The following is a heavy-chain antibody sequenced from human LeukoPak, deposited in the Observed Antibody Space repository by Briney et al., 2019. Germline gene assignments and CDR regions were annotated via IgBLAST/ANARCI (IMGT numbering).Heavy chain of an antibody. CDR1: GDTFSNYY. Sequence: ASVKVSCKASGDTFSNYYMHWVRQAPGQGLEWMGRINSYGSASYAQKFQGRVTMTRDTSTSTVYMELSSLRSEDTAVYYCARSLQWLTPQGAFDIWGQGTMVTVSS. V-gene: IGHV1-46*01. CDR2: INSYGSA. J-gene: IGHJ3*02. D-gene: IGHD6-19*01. CDR3: ARSLQWLTPQGAFDI.